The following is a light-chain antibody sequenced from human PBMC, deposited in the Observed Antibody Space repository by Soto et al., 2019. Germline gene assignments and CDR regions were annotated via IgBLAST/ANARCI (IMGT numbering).Light chain of an antibody. V-gene: IGKV1-17*01. J-gene: IGKJ1*01. Sequence: DIQMTQSPSSLSASVGDRVTITCRASQSISSYLNWYQQKPGKAPNLLIHAAFNLQSGVPSRFSGSRSGTEFTLTISSLQPEDFATYYCLQDNSYPRTFGQGTKVDIK. CDR1: QSISSY. CDR3: LQDNSYPRT. CDR2: AAF.